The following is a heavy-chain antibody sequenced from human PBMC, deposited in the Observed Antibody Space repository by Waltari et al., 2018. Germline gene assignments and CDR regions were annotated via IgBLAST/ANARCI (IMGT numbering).Heavy chain of an antibody. J-gene: IGHJ6*03. V-gene: IGHV4-34*01. CDR2: INHSGST. D-gene: IGHD6-6*01. Sequence: QVQLQQWGAGLLKPSETLSLTCAVYGGSFSGYYWSWTRQPPGKGLEWIVEINHSGSTNYNPSLKSRVTISVDTSKNQFSLKLSSVTAADTAVYYCARGRSIAARRDYYYYMDVWGKGTTVTISS. CDR1: GGSFSGYY. CDR3: ARGRSIAARRDYYYYMDV.